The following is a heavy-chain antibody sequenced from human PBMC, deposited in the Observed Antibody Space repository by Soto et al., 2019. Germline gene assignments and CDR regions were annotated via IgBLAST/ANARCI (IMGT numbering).Heavy chain of an antibody. CDR3: ARQEPLRFLEWSPIDY. CDR1: GFTFSSYG. D-gene: IGHD3-3*01. Sequence: GGSLRLSCAASGFTFSSYGMHWVRQAPGKGLEWVAVIWYDGSNKYYADSVKGRFTISRDNSKNTLYLQMNSLRAEDTAVYYCARQEPLRFLEWSPIDYWGQGTLVTVSS. J-gene: IGHJ4*02. V-gene: IGHV3-33*01. CDR2: IWYDGSNK.